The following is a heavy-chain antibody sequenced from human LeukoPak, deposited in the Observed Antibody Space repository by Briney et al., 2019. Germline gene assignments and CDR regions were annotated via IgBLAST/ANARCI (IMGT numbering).Heavy chain of an antibody. Sequence: GGSLRLSCAASGFTLSSFTMNWVRQAPGEGLEWVANIKQDGTEKYYMDSVKGRFSISRDNAKNSLYLQMNALRAEDTAVYYCARDVRPDYWGQGALVTVST. CDR2: IKQDGTEK. D-gene: IGHD6-6*01. V-gene: IGHV3-7*04. CDR1: GFTLSSFT. CDR3: ARDVRPDY. J-gene: IGHJ4*02.